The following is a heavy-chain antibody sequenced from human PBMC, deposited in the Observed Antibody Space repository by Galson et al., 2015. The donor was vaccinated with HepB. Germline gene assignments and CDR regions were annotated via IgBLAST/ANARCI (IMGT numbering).Heavy chain of an antibody. CDR3: ARDLTIFGVVTSLNYYYYGMDV. Sequence: LRLSCAASGFTFSSYWMHWVRQAPGKGLVWVSRINSDGRSTSYADSVKGRFTISRDNAKNTLYLQMNSLRAEDTAVYYCARDLTIFGVVTSLNYYYYGMDVWGQGTTVTVSS. V-gene: IGHV3-74*01. J-gene: IGHJ6*02. CDR2: INSDGRST. D-gene: IGHD3-3*01. CDR1: GFTFSSYW.